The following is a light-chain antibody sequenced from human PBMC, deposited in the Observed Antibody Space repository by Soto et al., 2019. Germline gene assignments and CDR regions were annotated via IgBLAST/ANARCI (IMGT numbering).Light chain of an antibody. CDR3: QQYGSSPGT. J-gene: IGKJ1*01. CDR1: QSIDIY. Sequence: EIVLTQSPATLSLSPWERATLSCRASQSIDIYLGWFQQKPGQAPRLLIYEASNRATGTPARFSGSGSGTDFTLTISRLEPEDFAVYYCQQYGSSPGTFGQGTKVDI. V-gene: IGKV3-20*01. CDR2: EAS.